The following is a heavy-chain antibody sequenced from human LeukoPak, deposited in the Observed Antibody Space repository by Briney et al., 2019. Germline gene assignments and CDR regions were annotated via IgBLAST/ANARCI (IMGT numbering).Heavy chain of an antibody. CDR3: ARDLGDSSLDYYYYYMDV. CDR1: GFTFSSYS. CDR2: ISSSSSYI. J-gene: IGHJ6*03. Sequence: GGSLRLSCAASGFTFSSYSMNWVRQAPGKGLEWVSSISSSSSYIYYADSVKGRFTISRDNAKNSLYLQMNSLRAEDTAVYYCARDLGDSSLDYYYYYMDVWGKGTTVTVSS. D-gene: IGHD3-10*01. V-gene: IGHV3-21*01.